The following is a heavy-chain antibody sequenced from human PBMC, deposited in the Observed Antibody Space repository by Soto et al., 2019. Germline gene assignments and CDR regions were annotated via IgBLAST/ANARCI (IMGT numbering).Heavy chain of an antibody. CDR2: ISSSSGYI. CDR3: AKATGNYYDARCVDY. CDR1: GFTFSSYS. Sequence: EVQLVASGGGLVKPGGSLRLSCTASGFTFSSYSMNWVRQAPGKGLEWVSSISSSSGYIYYADSVKGRLSISTDNAKNSLHLRMNSRRAEDTAVYYCAKATGNYYDARCVDYWGQGTLVTVSS. J-gene: IGHJ4*02. V-gene: IGHV3-21*01. D-gene: IGHD3-10*01.